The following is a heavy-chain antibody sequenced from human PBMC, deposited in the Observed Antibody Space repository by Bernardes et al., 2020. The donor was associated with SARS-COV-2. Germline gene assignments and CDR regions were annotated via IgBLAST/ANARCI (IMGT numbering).Heavy chain of an antibody. CDR2: ISRIGDST. V-gene: IGHV3-23*01. Sequence: GGSLRLSCAASGFTFSSYAMTWVRQAPGKGLEWVSAISRIGDSTYYADSVKGRFTISRDSSKNTLFLQVNSLRAEDTALYYCAKTAIFDFWSGYPVNRGLYFDLWGRGTLGTVSS. J-gene: IGHJ2*01. D-gene: IGHD3-3*01. CDR1: GFTFSSYA. CDR3: AKTAIFDFWSGYPVNRGLYFDL.